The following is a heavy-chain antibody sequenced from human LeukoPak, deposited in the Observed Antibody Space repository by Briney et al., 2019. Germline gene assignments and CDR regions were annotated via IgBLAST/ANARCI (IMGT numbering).Heavy chain of an antibody. D-gene: IGHD3-22*01. CDR2: IYPGDSDT. CDR1: GYSFTSYW. Sequence: GESLKISCKGSGYSFTSYWIGWVRQMPGKGLEWMGIIYPGDSDTRYSPSFQGQVTISADKSISTAYLQWSSLKASDTAMYYCARHPLTYYYDSSGYSHFDYWGQGTLVTVSS. V-gene: IGHV5-51*01. CDR3: ARHPLTYYYDSSGYSHFDY. J-gene: IGHJ4*02.